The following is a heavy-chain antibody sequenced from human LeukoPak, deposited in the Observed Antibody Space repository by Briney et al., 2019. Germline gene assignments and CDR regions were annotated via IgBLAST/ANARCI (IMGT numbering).Heavy chain of an antibody. V-gene: IGHV1-2*02. Sequence: ASVNVSCMASGYTFTGYYMHWVRQAPGQGLEWMGWINPNSGGTNYAQKFQGRVTMTRDTSISTAYMELSRLRSDDTAVYYCARTRGYYYYMDVWGKGTTVTISS. CDR2: INPNSGGT. CDR1: GYTFTGYY. J-gene: IGHJ6*03. CDR3: ARTRGYYYYMDV.